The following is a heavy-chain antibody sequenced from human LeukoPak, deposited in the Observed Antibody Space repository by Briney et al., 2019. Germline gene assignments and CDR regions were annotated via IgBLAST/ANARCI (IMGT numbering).Heavy chain of an antibody. J-gene: IGHJ4*02. CDR2: INPNSGGT. D-gene: IGHD3-10*01. CDR3: ARDAEYYGSGSYYKSPLRY. Sequence: ASVKVSCKASGYTFTGYYMHWVRQAPGQGLEWMGWINPNSGGTNYAQKFQGRVTMTRDTSTSTVYMELSSLRSEDTALYYCARDAEYYGSGSYYKSPLRYWGQGTLVTVSS. V-gene: IGHV1-2*02. CDR1: GYTFTGYY.